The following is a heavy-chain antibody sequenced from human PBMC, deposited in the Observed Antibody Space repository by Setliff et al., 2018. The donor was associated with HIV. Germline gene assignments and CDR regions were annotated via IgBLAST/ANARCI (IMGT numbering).Heavy chain of an antibody. V-gene: IGHV3-15*01. CDR2: IKTKTQRGTT. CDR1: GFNIRNYW. D-gene: IGHD3-22*01. CDR3: VTGVGTSSVDY. J-gene: IGHJ4*02. Sequence: PGGSLRLSCVASGFNIRNYWMHWVRQAPGRGLEWVGRIKTKTQRGTTDYAAPAKGRFIISRDDSKNTLYLQMNSLRSEDTAVYYCVTGVGTSSVDYWGQGTMVTVSS.